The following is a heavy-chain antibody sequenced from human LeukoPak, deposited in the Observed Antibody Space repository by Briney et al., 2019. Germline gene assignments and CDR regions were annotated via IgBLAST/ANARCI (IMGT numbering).Heavy chain of an antibody. V-gene: IGHV3-30*02. CDR1: GFTFSSYG. J-gene: IGHJ4*02. Sequence: GGSLRLSCAASGFTFSSYGMHWDRQAPGKGLEWVAFIRYDGSNKYYTDSLKGRFTISRDNSKNTLYLQMNGLRAEDTAFYYCARDRMYSYGTYFDYWGQGTLVTVSS. CDR3: ARDRMYSYGTYFDY. CDR2: IRYDGSNK. D-gene: IGHD2-15*01.